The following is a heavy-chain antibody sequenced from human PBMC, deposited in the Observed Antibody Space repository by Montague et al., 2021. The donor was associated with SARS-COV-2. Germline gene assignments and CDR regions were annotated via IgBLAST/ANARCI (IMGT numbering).Heavy chain of an antibody. Sequence: SETLSLTCTVSGGSISSSSNYWGWIRQPPGKGLEWIGSIYYSGSTYYNSSLKSRVTISVDTSKNQFSLKLNSVTAADTAVYYCARLVWFGELSSENWFEPWGQGTLVTVSS. CDR2: IYYSGST. J-gene: IGHJ5*02. CDR1: GGSISSSSNY. D-gene: IGHD3-10*01. V-gene: IGHV4-39*01. CDR3: ARLVWFGELSSENWFEP.